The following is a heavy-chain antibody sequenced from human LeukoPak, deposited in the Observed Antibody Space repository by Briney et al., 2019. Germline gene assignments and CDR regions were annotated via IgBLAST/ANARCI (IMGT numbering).Heavy chain of an antibody. Sequence: GGSLRLSCAASGFSFISYGMSWVRQAPGKGLEWVSTISGSGADTYYADSVKGRFTISRDNSKNTLYLQMNSLRAEDTAVYYCARVTYGSGTYGAFDYWGQGTLVTVSS. CDR1: GFSFISYG. J-gene: IGHJ4*02. CDR3: ARVTYGSGTYGAFDY. D-gene: IGHD3-10*01. CDR2: ISGSGADT. V-gene: IGHV3-23*01.